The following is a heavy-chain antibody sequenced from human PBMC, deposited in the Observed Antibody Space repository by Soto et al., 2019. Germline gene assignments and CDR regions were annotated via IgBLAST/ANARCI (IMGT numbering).Heavy chain of an antibody. CDR1: GFTFSSYG. J-gene: IGHJ4*02. CDR3: AKGPIDY. V-gene: IGHV3-30*18. Sequence: SCAASGFTFSSYGMHWVRQAPGKGLEWVAVISYDGSNKYYADSVKGRFTISRDNSKNTLYLQMNSLRAEDTAVYYCAKGPIDYWGQGTLVTVSS. CDR2: ISYDGSNK.